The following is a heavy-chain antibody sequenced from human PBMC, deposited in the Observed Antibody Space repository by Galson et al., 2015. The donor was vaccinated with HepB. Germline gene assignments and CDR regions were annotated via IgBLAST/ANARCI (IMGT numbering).Heavy chain of an antibody. D-gene: IGHD1-26*01. CDR2: IVVGSGNT. CDR3: AAGIVGTTTPDFDS. J-gene: IGHJ4*02. V-gene: IGHV1-58*02. CDR1: GCNYTSSA. Sequence: SVKVSCKASGCNYTSSAMQWVRQARGQRLEWIGWIVVGSGNTKDAQKFQERVTITRDMSTRTAYMELSSLRSEDTAVYYCAAGIVGTTTPDFDSWGQGTLVTVSS.